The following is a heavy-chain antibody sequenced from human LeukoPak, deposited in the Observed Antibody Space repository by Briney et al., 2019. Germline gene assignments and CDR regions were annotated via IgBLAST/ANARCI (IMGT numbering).Heavy chain of an antibody. CDR2: MYISGAT. CDR1: GGSISDYY. V-gene: IGHV4-4*07. CDR3: ARNEVGATIYGMDV. Sequence: LETLSLTCTVSGGSISDYYWSWIRQSAGKGLEWIGRMYISGATNYNPSLKGRVTMSLDTSKDQFSLKLNSVTAADTAVYYCARNEVGATIYGMDVWGQGTTVTVSS. D-gene: IGHD1-26*01. J-gene: IGHJ6*02.